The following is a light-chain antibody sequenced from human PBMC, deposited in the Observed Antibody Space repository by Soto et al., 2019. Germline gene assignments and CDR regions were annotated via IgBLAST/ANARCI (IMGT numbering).Light chain of an antibody. Sequence: DIILTQSPAIVSVSPGERATLSCRASRSVSTNLAWYQHKHGQAPRLLIYGATTRVTDIPPRFSGSGSGTEFTLTINYLKSEDFGVYSCQQYDKTVPPVTFGGGTKVEI. CDR2: GAT. J-gene: IGKJ4*01. CDR1: RSVSTN. V-gene: IGKV3-15*01. CDR3: QQYDKTVPPVT.